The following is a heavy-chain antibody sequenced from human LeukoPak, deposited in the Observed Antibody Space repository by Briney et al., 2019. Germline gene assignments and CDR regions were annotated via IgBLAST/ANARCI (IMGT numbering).Heavy chain of an antibody. CDR3: ARGLKYSGTYGWFDP. Sequence: SETLSLTCTVSDGSISSYHWSWIRQSAGKGLEWIGRIYSSGSTNYKPSLKSRVTMSVDTSKNQFSLKLSSVTAADTAVYYCARGLKYSGTYGWFDPWGQGTADPVSS. D-gene: IGHD1-26*01. CDR1: DGSISSYH. CDR2: IYSSGST. J-gene: IGHJ5*02. V-gene: IGHV4-4*07.